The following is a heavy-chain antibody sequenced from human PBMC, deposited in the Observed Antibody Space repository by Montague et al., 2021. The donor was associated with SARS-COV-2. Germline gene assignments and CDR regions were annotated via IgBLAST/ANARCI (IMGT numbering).Heavy chain of an antibody. CDR1: GFTFSSYW. CDR2: IKQDGSEK. Sequence: SLRLSCAASGFTFSSYWMSWVRQAPGKGLEWVANIKQDGSEKYYVDSVKGRFTISRDSAKNSLYLQMNSLRAEDTAVYYCARDSFWSSYYTDYYGMDVWGQGTTVTVSS. CDR3: ARDSFWSSYYTDYYGMDV. D-gene: IGHD3-3*01. J-gene: IGHJ6*02. V-gene: IGHV3-7*01.